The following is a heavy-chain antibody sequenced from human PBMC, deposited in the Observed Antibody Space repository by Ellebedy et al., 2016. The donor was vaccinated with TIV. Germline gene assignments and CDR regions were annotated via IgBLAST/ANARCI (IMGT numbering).Heavy chain of an antibody. V-gene: IGHV3-48*04. CDR1: GFTFSSYS. J-gene: IGHJ3*02. D-gene: IGHD3-10*01. Sequence: PGGSLRLSCAASGFTFSSYSMNWVRQAPGKGLEWVSYICSTITTIYYADSVKGRFTISRDNAKNSLYLQMNSLRAEDTAVYYCARGGGSRLSHSFDIWGQGTMVTVSS. CDR3: ARGGGSRLSHSFDI. CDR2: ICSTITTI.